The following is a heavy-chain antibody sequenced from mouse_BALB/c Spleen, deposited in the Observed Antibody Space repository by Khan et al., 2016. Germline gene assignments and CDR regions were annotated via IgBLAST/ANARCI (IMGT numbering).Heavy chain of an antibody. J-gene: IGHJ1*01. Sequence: QIQLVQSGPELKKPGKTVKISCKASGYTFTNYGMNWVKQAPGKGLKWMGWINTYSGESTYADDFKGRFAFSLETSANTAYLQINNLKNEDTATXSCARDSYYCGSSAYLDDWGAGTTVTVSS. CDR2: INTYSGES. CDR3: ARDSYYCGSSAYLDD. D-gene: IGHD1-1*01. V-gene: IGHV9-3-1*01. CDR1: GYTFTNYG.